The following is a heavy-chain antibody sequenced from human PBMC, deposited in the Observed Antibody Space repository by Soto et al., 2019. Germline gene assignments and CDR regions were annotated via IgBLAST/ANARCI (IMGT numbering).Heavy chain of an antibody. D-gene: IGHD6-19*01. J-gene: IGHJ4*02. CDR1: GYTFTSYY. CDR3: ARAQVREQWLVPYSL. V-gene: IGHV1-46*03. CDR2: INPSGGST. Sequence: GASVKVSCKASGYTFTSYYMHWVRQAPGQGLEWMGIINPSGGSTSYAQKFLGRVTMTRDTSTSTVYMELSSLRSEDTAVYYCARAQVREQWLVPYSLWGQGTLVTVSS.